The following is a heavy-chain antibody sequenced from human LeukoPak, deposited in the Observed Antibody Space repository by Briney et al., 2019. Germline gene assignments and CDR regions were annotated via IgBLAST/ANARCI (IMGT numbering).Heavy chain of an antibody. J-gene: IGHJ5*02. V-gene: IGHV3-7*01. CDR3: ARDGDSSGWYGGDWFDP. CDR2: IKQDGSEK. Sequence: PGGSLRLSCAASGFPFTSYWMSWVRQAPGKGLEWVANIKQDGSEKYYVDSVKGRFTISRDNAKSSLYLQMNSLRAEDTAVYYCARDGDSSGWYGGDWFDPWGQGTLVTVSS. CDR1: GFPFTSYW. D-gene: IGHD6-19*01.